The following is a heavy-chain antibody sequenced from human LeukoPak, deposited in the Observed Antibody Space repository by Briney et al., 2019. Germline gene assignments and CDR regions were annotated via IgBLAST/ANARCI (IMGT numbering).Heavy chain of an antibody. CDR2: IYHSGST. D-gene: IGHD4-17*01. CDR1: GASISSGYY. V-gene: IGHV4-38-2*02. CDR3: ARDYFSTEDLATEQVTTGFDI. Sequence: PSETLSLTCTVSGASISSGYYWGWIRQPPGKGLEWIGSIYHSGSTYYNPSLKSRVTISVDTSKNQFSLKLSSVTAADTAVYYCARDYFSTEDLATEQVTTGFDIWGQGTMVTVSS. J-gene: IGHJ3*02.